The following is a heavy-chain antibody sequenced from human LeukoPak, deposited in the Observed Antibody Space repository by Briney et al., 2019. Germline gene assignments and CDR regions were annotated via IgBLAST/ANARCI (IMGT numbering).Heavy chain of an antibody. V-gene: IGHV1-69*05. CDR2: IIPIFGTA. CDR3: ARGPRDTVVRGVINFWFDP. D-gene: IGHD3-10*01. CDR1: GGTFSSYA. Sequence: GASVKVSCKASGGTFSSYAISWVRQAPGQGLEWMGRIIPIFGTANYEKKFQGRVTITTDDSTSTAYMELSSLRSEDTAVYYCARGPRDTVVRGVINFWFDPWGQGTLVTVSS. J-gene: IGHJ5*02.